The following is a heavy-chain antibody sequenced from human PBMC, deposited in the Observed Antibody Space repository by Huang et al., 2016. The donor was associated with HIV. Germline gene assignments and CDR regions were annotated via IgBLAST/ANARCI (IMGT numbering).Heavy chain of an antibody. CDR3: ARDPKYHRIGYYRQRRGIDI. Sequence: QIQLMQSGPELKQPGASVKVSCKASGYTFTSYGITWVRQATGQGPEWMGWISAYSGDPEDAQKVQGRVTLTTDTSTNIAYMELRSLRSDDTAKYYCARDPKYHRIGYYRQRRGIDIWGQGTMVIVSS. D-gene: IGHD3-22*01. CDR1: GYTFTSYG. J-gene: IGHJ3*02. V-gene: IGHV1-18*01. CDR2: ISAYSGDP.